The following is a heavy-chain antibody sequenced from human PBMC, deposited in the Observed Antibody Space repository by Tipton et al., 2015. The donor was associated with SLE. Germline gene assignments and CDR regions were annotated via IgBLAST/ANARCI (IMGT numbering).Heavy chain of an antibody. CDR2: ISGYNGKT. Sequence: QLVQSGAEVKKPGASVKVSCKASGYTFTTYGISWVRQAPGQGLEWMGWISGYNGKTNYAQKFQRSVTLTAEKSTTTAYMELRSLRSDDTAGYYCAGDTAHLMATGLFELRGQGTMV. CDR3: AGDTAHLMATGLFEL. V-gene: IGHV1-18*01. D-gene: IGHD5-24*01. CDR1: GYTFTTYG. J-gene: IGHJ3*01.